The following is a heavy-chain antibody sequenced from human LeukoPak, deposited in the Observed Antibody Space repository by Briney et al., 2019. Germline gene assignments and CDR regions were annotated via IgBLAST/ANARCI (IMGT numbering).Heavy chain of an antibody. CDR3: ARDDGRSGCAH. V-gene: IGHV3-53*01. Sequence: PGGSLTLSCAGSGFSVSNNYMSWVRQAPGKRLEWVSGISGGGTAHYADSVMGRFTVSRDNSKNTLHLQMNSLRAEDTAVYYCARDDGRSGCAHWGQGTLVTVSS. D-gene: IGHD3-3*01. CDR2: ISGGGTA. J-gene: IGHJ4*02. CDR1: GFSVSNNY.